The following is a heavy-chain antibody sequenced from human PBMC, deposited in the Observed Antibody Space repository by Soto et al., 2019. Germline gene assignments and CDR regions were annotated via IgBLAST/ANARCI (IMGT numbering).Heavy chain of an antibody. CDR3: ARSGDSSSRRYYYYGMDV. CDR1: GFTFSSYA. V-gene: IGHV3-30-3*01. CDR2: ISYDGSNK. Sequence: VGSLRLSCAASGFTFSSYAMHWVRQAPGKGLEWVAVISYDGSNKYYADSVKGRFTISRDNSKNTLYLQMSSLRAEDTAVYYCARSGDSSSRRYYYYGMDVWGQGTTVTVSS. J-gene: IGHJ6*02. D-gene: IGHD6-6*01.